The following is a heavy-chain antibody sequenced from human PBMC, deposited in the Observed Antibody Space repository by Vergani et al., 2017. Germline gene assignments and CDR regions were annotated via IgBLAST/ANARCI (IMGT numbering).Heavy chain of an antibody. V-gene: IGHV1-2*02. CDR3: ARDQRWLAEYYFDY. J-gene: IGHJ4*02. Sequence: QVQLVQSGAEVKKPGASVKVFCKASGYTFIGYYMHLVRQAPGQGLEWMGWINPNSGDTNYAQKFQGRVTMTRDTSISTAYMELTRLRSDDTAVYYCARDQRWLAEYYFDYWGQGTLVTVSS. CDR1: GYTFIGYY. CDR2: INPNSGDT. D-gene: IGHD6-19*01.